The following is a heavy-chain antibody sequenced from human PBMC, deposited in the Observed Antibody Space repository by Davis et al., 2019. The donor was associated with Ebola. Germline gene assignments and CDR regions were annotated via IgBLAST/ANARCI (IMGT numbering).Heavy chain of an antibody. J-gene: IGHJ4*01. V-gene: IGHV4-34*01. CDR3: ARTPQYTSYGSYFDY. CDR2: INDSGTI. D-gene: IGHD1-26*01. CDR1: GGSFSGYY. Sequence: SETLSLTCAVYGGSFSGYYWSWIRQPPGKGLEWIGEINDSGTINYNPPLKSRVTISVDTSKNQFSLNVNSVTAADTAMYYCARTPQYTSYGSYFDYWGQEPWSPSPQ.